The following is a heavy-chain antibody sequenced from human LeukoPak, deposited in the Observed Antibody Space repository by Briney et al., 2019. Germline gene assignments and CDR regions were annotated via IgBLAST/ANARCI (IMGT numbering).Heavy chain of an antibody. J-gene: IGHJ4*02. D-gene: IGHD6-13*01. CDR1: GFTFSSYG. Sequence: PGGSLRLSCAASGFTFSSYGMHWVRQAPGKGLEWVAFIRYDGSNTYYADSVKGRFTISRDNSKNTLYLQMNSLRAEDTAVYYWANGGGKYSSSWYGDYFDYWGQGSLVTVSS. CDR3: ANGGGKYSSSWYGDYFDY. CDR2: IRYDGSNT. V-gene: IGHV3-30*02.